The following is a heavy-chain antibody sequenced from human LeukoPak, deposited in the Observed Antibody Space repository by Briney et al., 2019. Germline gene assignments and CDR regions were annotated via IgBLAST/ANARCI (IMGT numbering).Heavy chain of an antibody. CDR2: IIPSFGTA. D-gene: IGHD3-10*01. CDR3: AREREITMVRGVVYYFDF. V-gene: IGHV1-69*13. Sequence: SVKVSCKASGGSFSTYAINWLRQAPGQGLEWMGGIIPSFGTADYAQKFQGRVTITADDSTRTAYMELRSLMSEDTAVYYCAREREITMVRGVVYYFDFRGQGTLVTVSS. CDR1: GGSFSTYA. J-gene: IGHJ4*02.